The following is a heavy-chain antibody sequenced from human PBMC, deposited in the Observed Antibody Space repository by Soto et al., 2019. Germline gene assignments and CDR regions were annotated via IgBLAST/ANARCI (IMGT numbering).Heavy chain of an antibody. V-gene: IGHV3-48*02. CDR1: GFTFSIYN. CDR2: ISSSSSSI. Sequence: EVQLVESGGDLVQPGGSLRLSCAASGFTFSIYNMSWVRQAPGKGLEWISYISSSSSSIYYADSVKGRFSISRDNAKNSLYLQMNSLRDEDTAVYYWARDPRGPRMDRDFWGRGTLVTVSS. CDR3: ARDPRGPRMDRDF. J-gene: IGHJ2*01. D-gene: IGHD5-12*01.